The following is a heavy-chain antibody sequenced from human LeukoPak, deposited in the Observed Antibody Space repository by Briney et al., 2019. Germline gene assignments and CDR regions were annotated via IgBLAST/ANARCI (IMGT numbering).Heavy chain of an antibody. D-gene: IGHD6-19*01. J-gene: IGHJ6*03. CDR1: GGSFSGYY. CDR3: ARHASIAVAGTSDYYYYMDV. Sequence: PSETLSLTCAVYGGSFSGYYWSWIRQPPGKGLEWIGEINHSGSTNYNPSLKSRVTMSVDTSKNQFSLKLSSVTAADTAVYYCARHASIAVAGTSDYYYYMDVWGKGTTVTISS. V-gene: IGHV4-34*01. CDR2: INHSGST.